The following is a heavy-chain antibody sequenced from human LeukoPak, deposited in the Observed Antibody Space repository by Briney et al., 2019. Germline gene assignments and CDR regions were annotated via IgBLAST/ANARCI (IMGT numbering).Heavy chain of an antibody. J-gene: IGHJ3*02. D-gene: IGHD2-21*02. CDR3: ARVQVYCGGDCYAFDI. CDR1: GGSISSGDYY. CDR2: IYYSGST. Sequence: SETLSLTCTVSGGSISSGDYYWSWIRQPPGKGLEWIGYIYYSGSTNYNPSLKSRVTISVDTSKNQFSLKLSSVTAADTAVYYCARVQVYCGGDCYAFDIWGQGTMVTVSS. V-gene: IGHV4-61*08.